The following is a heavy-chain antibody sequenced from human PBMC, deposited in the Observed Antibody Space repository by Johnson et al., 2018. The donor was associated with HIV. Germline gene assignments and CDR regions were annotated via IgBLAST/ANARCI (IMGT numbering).Heavy chain of an antibody. CDR2: INWNGGST. CDR3: ARDFVAFGECTAFDI. Sequence: EVQLVESGGGVVRPGGSLRLSCAASGFTLDDYGMAWVRQAPGKGLEWVSGINWNGGSTGYADSVKGRFTISRDNAKNSLYLQMNSLRAEDTALYYCARDFVAFGECTAFDIWGQGTMVAVSS. D-gene: IGHD3-10*01. CDR1: GFTLDDYG. J-gene: IGHJ3*02. V-gene: IGHV3-20*04.